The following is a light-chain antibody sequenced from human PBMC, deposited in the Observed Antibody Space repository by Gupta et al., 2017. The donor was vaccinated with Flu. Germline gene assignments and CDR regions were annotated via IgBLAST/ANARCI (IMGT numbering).Light chain of an antibody. J-gene: IGKJ2*01. CDR3: QHDGISLYT. CDR1: QMVNNNL. Sequence: GTLSLSPRERATPSCRASQMVNNNLLTWYQQKPGQAPRLLIYGASSRATGIPDRFSGSGSGTDFTLTIRRLEPEDFAVYYCQHDGISLYTFGQGTKMEIK. V-gene: IGKV3-20*01. CDR2: GAS.